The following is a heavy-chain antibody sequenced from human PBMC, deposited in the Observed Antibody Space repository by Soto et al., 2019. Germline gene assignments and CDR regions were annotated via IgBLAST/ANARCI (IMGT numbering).Heavy chain of an antibody. CDR1: GGFVSSGSYY. CDR3: ARVERGTATTVVDAFDI. CDR2: MSHSGGT. J-gene: IGHJ3*02. V-gene: IGHV4-34*01. D-gene: IGHD1-1*01. Sequence: QVQLQQWGAGLLKPSETLSLTCAVYGGFVSSGSYYWSWIRQPPGKGLEWIGEMSHSGGTHFNTSLKSRATITVDTTRNHFSLKMSSVTAADTALYYCARVERGTATTVVDAFDIWGPGTMVTVSS.